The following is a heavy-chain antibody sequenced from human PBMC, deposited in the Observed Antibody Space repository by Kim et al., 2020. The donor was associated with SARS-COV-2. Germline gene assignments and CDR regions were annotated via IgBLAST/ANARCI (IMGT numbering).Heavy chain of an antibody. Sequence: SVKGRFTISRDNSKNTLYLQMNSLRAEDTAVYYCARDNSYGYYYYGMDVWGQGTTVTVSS. J-gene: IGHJ6*02. CDR3: ARDNSYGYYYYGMDV. D-gene: IGHD5-18*01. V-gene: IGHV3-53*01.